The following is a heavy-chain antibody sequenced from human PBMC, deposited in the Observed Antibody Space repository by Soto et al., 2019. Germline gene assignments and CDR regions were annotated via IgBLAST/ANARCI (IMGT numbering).Heavy chain of an antibody. V-gene: IGHV4-59*01. Sequence: SETLSLTCTVSGGSISSYYWSWIRQPPGKGLEWIGYIYYSGSTNYNPSLKSRVTISVDTSKNQFSLKLSSVTAADTAVYYCARGTDYYYYYMDVWGKGTTVTVSS. J-gene: IGHJ6*03. D-gene: IGHD2-2*01. CDR2: IYYSGST. CDR3: ARGTDYYYYYMDV. CDR1: GGSISSYY.